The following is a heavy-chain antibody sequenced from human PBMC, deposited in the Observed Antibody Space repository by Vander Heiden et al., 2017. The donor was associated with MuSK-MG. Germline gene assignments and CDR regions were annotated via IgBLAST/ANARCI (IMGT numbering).Heavy chain of an antibody. V-gene: IGHV1-2*02. J-gene: IGHJ5*02. CDR3: ARWLAPKYNWFDP. CDR2: INHNSGGT. D-gene: IGHD5-12*01. CDR1: GYTFTGYY. Sequence: QVQLVQSGAEVKKPGASVKVSCKASGYTFTGYYMHWVRQAPGQGLEWMGWINHNSGGTNYAQKFQGRVTMTRDTSISTAYMELSRLRSDDTAVYYCARWLAPKYNWFDPWGQGTLVTVSS.